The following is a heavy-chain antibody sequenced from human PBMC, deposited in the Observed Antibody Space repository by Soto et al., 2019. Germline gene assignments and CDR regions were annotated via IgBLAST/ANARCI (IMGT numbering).Heavy chain of an antibody. V-gene: IGHV3-33*01. Sequence: QVQLVESGGGVVQPGRSLGLSCATSGFTFSAYGMHWVRQAPGKGLEWVAVIWHDGSDKYYADSVKGRFTVSRDNSKKTLYLQMNSLRAEDTAVFYCARTVSPWDGMDVWGQGTTVTVSS. J-gene: IGHJ6*02. CDR2: IWHDGSDK. D-gene: IGHD4-4*01. CDR3: ARTVSPWDGMDV. CDR1: GFTFSAYG.